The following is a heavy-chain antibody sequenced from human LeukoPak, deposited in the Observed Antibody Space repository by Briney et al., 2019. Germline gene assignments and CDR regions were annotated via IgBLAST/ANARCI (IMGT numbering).Heavy chain of an antibody. CDR3: AKDNNYYGMDV. V-gene: IGHV3-30*18. CDR1: GFTFSSYG. Sequence: GGSLRLSCAASGFTFSSYGMHWVRQAPGKGLEWVAVISYDGSNKYYADSVKGRFTISRDNSKNTLYLQMNSLRAEDTAVYYCAKDNNYYGMDVWGQGTTVTVSS. J-gene: IGHJ6*02. D-gene: IGHD2/OR15-2a*01. CDR2: ISYDGSNK.